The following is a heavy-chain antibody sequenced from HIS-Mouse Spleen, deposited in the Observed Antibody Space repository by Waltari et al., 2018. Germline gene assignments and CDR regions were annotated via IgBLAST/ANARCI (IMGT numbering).Heavy chain of an antibody. J-gene: IGHJ2*01. D-gene: IGHD6-13*01. Sequence: QLQLQESGPGLVTPSETLSLTCTVSGGSLSSSSYYWGGIRQPPGKGREWMGSIYYSGSTYYNPSLKSRVTISVDTSKNQFSLKLSSVTAADTAVYYCAREIPYSSSWYDWYFDLWGRGTLVTVSS. CDR2: IYYSGST. CDR3: AREIPYSSSWYDWYFDL. V-gene: IGHV4-39*07. CDR1: GGSLSSSSYY.